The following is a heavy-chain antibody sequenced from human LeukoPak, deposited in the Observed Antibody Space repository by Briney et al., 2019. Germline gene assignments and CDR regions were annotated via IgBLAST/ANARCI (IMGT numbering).Heavy chain of an antibody. CDR3: ARDGYSGNDGL. CDR1: GGSISTYY. J-gene: IGHJ4*02. V-gene: IGHV4-59*01. CDR2: IYHSGST. D-gene: IGHD5-12*01. Sequence: PSETLSLTCTVSGGSISTYYWSWIRQPPGKGLEWIGYIYHSGSTKYNPSLKSRVTRSVDTSKNQFSLKLSSVTAADTAVYYCARDGYSGNDGLWGQGTLVTVSS.